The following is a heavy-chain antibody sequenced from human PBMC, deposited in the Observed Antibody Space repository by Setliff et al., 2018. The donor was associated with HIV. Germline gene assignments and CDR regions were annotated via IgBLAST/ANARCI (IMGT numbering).Heavy chain of an antibody. V-gene: IGHV4-30-4*08. CDR2: IYYTGNT. CDR1: GDSIANNDYY. CDR3: ARVGLSSGFELDI. J-gene: IGHJ3*02. D-gene: IGHD3-22*01. Sequence: SETLSLTCTVSGDSIANNDYYWSWIRQPPGKGLEWIGYIYYTGNTHYNPSLQSQLTISIDTSKQQFSLKLSSVTAADTAVYYCARVGLSSGFELDIWGQGTMVT.